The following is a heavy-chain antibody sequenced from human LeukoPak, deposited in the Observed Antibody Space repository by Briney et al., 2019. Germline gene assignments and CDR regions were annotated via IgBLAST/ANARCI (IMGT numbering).Heavy chain of an antibody. CDR2: INHSGST. D-gene: IGHD6-19*01. CDR1: GGSFSGYY. J-gene: IGHJ4*02. Sequence: SETLSLTCAVYGGSFSGYYWSWIRQPPGKGLEWIGEINHSGSTNYNPSLKSRVTISVDTSKNQFSLKLNSVTAADTAVYYCARDRKAVAGTGYWGQGTLVTVSS. CDR3: ARDRKAVAGTGY. V-gene: IGHV4-34*01.